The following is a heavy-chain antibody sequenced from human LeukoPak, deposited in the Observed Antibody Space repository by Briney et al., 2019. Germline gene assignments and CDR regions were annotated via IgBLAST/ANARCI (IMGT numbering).Heavy chain of an antibody. V-gene: IGHV3-30*04. CDR1: GFTFSNYA. J-gene: IGHJ2*01. CDR3: ARDTRRDGYYRYWYFDL. CDR2: ISYDGSNK. D-gene: IGHD5-24*01. Sequence: PGGSLRLSCAASGFTFSNYATHWVRQSPGKGLEWVALISYDGSNKYYADSVKGRFTISRDNSKNTLYLQMNSLRADDTAVYYCARDTRRDGYYRYWYFDLWGRGTLVTVSS.